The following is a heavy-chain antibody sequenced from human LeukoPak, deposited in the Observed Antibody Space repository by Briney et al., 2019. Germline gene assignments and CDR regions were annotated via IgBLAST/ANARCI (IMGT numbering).Heavy chain of an antibody. CDR2: INPSGGST. CDR3: AREGRWLQSGASYFDY. V-gene: IGHV1-46*01. D-gene: IGHD5-24*01. CDR1: GYTFTSYY. J-gene: IGHJ4*02. Sequence: GASVKVSRKASGYTFTSYYMHWVRQAPGQGLEWMGIINPSGGSTSYAQKFQGRVTMTRDMSTTTVYMELSSLRSEDTAVYYCAREGRWLQSGASYFDYWGQGTLVTVSS.